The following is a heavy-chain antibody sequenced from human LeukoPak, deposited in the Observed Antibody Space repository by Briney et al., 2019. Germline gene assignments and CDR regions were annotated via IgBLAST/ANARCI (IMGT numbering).Heavy chain of an antibody. D-gene: IGHD3-16*01. CDR3: ARVRENYVWGSFPFDY. CDR1: GFSVSNNY. J-gene: IGHJ4*02. V-gene: IGHV3-48*02. Sequence: GGSLRLSCAASGFSVSNNYMNWVRQAPGKGLEWVSYITSRSSTIHYADSVKGRFTISRDNAKNSLYLQMNSLRDEDTAVYYCARVRENYVWGSFPFDYWGQGTLVTVSS. CDR2: ITSRSSTI.